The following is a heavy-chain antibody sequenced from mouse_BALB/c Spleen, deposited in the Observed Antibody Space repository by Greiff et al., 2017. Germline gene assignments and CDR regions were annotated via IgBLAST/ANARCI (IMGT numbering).Heavy chain of an antibody. J-gene: IGHJ2*01. Sequence: ESGPGLVKPSQSLSLTCTVTGYSITSDYAWNWIRQFPGNTLEWMGYISYSGSTSYNPSLKSRISITRDTSKNQFFLQLNSVTTEDTATYYCARYYYGSSCFDYWGQGTTLTVSS. V-gene: IGHV3-2*02. CDR1: GYSITSDYA. CDR2: ISYSGST. CDR3: ARYYYGSSCFDY. D-gene: IGHD1-1*01.